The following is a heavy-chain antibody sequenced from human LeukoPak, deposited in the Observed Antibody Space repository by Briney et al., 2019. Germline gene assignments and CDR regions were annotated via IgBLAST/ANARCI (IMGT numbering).Heavy chain of an antibody. V-gene: IGHV3-21*06. CDR2: ITSSSTYI. D-gene: IGHD1-26*01. J-gene: IGHJ6*03. Sequence: GGSLRLSCAASGFTFSTYNMNWVRHAPGKGLEWISSITSSSTYIYYADSVKGRFTISRDNAKNSLYLQMNSLSPDDTAVYFCARDPYSGNYGNDYYYYMDVWGKGTTVTISS. CDR3: ARDPYSGNYGNDYYYYMDV. CDR1: GFTFSTYN.